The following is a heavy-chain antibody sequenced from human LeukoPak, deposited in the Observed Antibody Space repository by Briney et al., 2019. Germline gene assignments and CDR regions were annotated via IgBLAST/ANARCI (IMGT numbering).Heavy chain of an antibody. Sequence: GASVKVSCKASGGTFSSYAISWVRQAPGQGLEWMGRIIPILGIANYAQKFQGRVTITADKSTSTAYMELSSLRSEDTAVYYCVWEPPVHFDYWGQGTLVTVSS. CDR3: VWEPPVHFDY. J-gene: IGHJ4*02. CDR1: GGTFSSYA. CDR2: IIPILGIA. V-gene: IGHV1-69*04. D-gene: IGHD6-6*01.